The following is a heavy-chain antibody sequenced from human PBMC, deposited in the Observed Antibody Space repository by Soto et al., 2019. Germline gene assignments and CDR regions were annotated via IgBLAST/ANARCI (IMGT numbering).Heavy chain of an antibody. CDR3: ARPTPMVRGPYYYYYGMDV. J-gene: IGHJ6*02. CDR1: GGTFSSYA. Sequence: GASVKVSCKASGGTFSSYAISWVRQAPGQGLEWVGGIIPIFGTANYAQKFQGRVTITADESTSTAYMELSSLRSEDTAVYYCARPTPMVRGPYYYYYGMDVWGQGATVTVSS. CDR2: IIPIFGTA. V-gene: IGHV1-69*13. D-gene: IGHD3-10*01.